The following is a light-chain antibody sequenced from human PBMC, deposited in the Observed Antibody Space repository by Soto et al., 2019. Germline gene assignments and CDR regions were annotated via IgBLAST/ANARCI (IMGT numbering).Light chain of an antibody. CDR1: SSDVGGHND. CDR3: CSYTSDITPYV. CDR2: AVS. J-gene: IGLJ1*01. V-gene: IGLV2-14*01. Sequence: QSALTQPASVSGSPGQSITISCTGTSSDVGGHNDVSWYQQHPGKAPKLLIYAVSNRPSGVSNRFSGSKSGNTASLTISGLQAEDEADYYCCSYTSDITPYVFGTGTKVTAL.